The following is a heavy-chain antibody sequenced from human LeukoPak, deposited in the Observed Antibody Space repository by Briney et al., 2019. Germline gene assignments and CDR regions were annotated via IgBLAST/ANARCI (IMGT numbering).Heavy chain of an antibody. CDR3: ARDTPWWPDAFDI. V-gene: IGHV4-59*01. J-gene: IGHJ3*02. CDR2: IYYSGST. CDR1: GGSFSGYY. D-gene: IGHD2-15*01. Sequence: SETLSLTCAVYGGSFSGYYWSWIRQRPGKGLEWIGYIYYSGSTNYNPSLKSRVTISVDTSKSQFSLKLSSVTAADTAVYYCARDTPWWPDAFDIWGQGTMVTVSS.